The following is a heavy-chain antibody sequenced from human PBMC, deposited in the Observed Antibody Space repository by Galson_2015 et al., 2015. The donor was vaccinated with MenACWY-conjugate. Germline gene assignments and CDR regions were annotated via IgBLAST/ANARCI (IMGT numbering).Heavy chain of an antibody. Sequence: SVKVSCKASGGTFNNYAMSWLRQAPGQGLEWMGVIIPVFGTPKYAQKVQGRVTITADESTNTAYMELISLTSDDTAVYYCAKDEASSWYDYWGQGTLVTVSS. CDR2: IIPVFGTP. CDR1: GGTFNNYA. J-gene: IGHJ4*02. CDR3: AKDEASSWYDY. V-gene: IGHV1-69*13. D-gene: IGHD6-13*01.